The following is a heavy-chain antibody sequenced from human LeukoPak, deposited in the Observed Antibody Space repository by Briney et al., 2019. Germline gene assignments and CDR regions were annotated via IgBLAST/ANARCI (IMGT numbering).Heavy chain of an antibody. CDR1: GFIISSYT. D-gene: IGHD2-15*01. J-gene: IGHJ4*02. CDR3: ARAKGCSGGSCYPHDY. V-gene: IGHV3-48*01. Sequence: GGSLRLSCAASGFIISSYTMNWVRQAPGKGLEWVSYISSGSSTIYYADSVRGRFTISRDNSKNTLYLQMNSLRAEDTAVYYCARAKGCSGGSCYPHDYWGQGTLVTVSS. CDR2: ISSGSSTI.